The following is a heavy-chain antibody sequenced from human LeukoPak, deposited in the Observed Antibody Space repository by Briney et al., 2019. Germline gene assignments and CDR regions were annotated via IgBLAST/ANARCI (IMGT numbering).Heavy chain of an antibody. CDR2: MNPGTGNS. J-gene: IGHJ4*02. CDR1: GYTFTRED. V-gene: IGHV1-8*01. D-gene: IGHD6-19*01. CDR3: TRLVGSGWYYFDY. Sequence: GASVKVSCKASGYTFTREDISWVRQAPGQGLEWIGWMNPGTGNSVYGQKFQGRVTMTTDTSTSTAYLEVRSLTSGDTAVYYCTRLVGSGWYYFDYWGQGTLVTVSS.